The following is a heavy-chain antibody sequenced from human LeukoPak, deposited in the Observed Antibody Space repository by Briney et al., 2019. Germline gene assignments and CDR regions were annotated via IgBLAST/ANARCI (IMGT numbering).Heavy chain of an antibody. CDR1: GFTVSSNY. V-gene: IGHV3-66*02. D-gene: IGHD6-6*01. CDR3: ARSSSIAARYFDY. Sequence: PGGSLRLSCAASGFTVSSNYMSRVRQAPGKGLEWVSVIYSGGSTYYADSVKGRFTISRDNSKNTLYLQMSSLRAEDTAVYYCARSSSIAARYFDYWGQGTLVTVSS. CDR2: IYSGGST. J-gene: IGHJ4*02.